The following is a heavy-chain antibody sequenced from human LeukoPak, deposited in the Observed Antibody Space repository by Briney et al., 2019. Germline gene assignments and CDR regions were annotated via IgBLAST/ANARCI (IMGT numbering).Heavy chain of an antibody. Sequence: GGSLRLSCAASGFTFSTYSLNWVRQAPGKGLEWVSYISSSSSTTYYADSVKGRFTISRDNAKNSLYLQMNSLRAEDTAVYYCARVGYDFWSGYYPGYYYYMDVWGKGTTVTVSS. CDR1: GFTFSTYS. CDR3: ARVGYDFWSGYYPGYYYYMDV. CDR2: ISSSSSTT. J-gene: IGHJ6*03. D-gene: IGHD3-3*01. V-gene: IGHV3-48*01.